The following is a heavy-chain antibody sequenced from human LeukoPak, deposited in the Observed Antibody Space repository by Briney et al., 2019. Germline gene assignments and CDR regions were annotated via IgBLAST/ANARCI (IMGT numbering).Heavy chain of an antibody. Sequence: AGGSLRLSCAASGFTFSSYSMNWVRQAPGKGLEWVSSISSSSSYIYYADSVKGRFTISRDNAENSLFLQMNSLRAEDTAMYYCARAIVDTALQDYWGQGTLVTVS. V-gene: IGHV3-21*04. J-gene: IGHJ4*02. CDR2: ISSSSSYI. D-gene: IGHD5-18*01. CDR1: GFTFSSYS. CDR3: ARAIVDTALQDY.